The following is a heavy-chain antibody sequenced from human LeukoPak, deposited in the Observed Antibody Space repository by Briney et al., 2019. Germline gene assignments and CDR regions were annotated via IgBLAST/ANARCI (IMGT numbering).Heavy chain of an antibody. CDR3: AMSYRYGNFDY. V-gene: IGHV3-66*01. D-gene: IGHD3-10*01. CDR1: GFTVSSNY. J-gene: IGHJ4*02. Sequence: GGSLRLSCAASGFTVSSNYMSWVRQAPGKGLEWVSVIYSGGSTYYADSVKGRFTISRDNSKNTLYLQMNSLRAEDTAVYYCAMSYRYGNFDYWGQGTLVAVSS. CDR2: IYSGGST.